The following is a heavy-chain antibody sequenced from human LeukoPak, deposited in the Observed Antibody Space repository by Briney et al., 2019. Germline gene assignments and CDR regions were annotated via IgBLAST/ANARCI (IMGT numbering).Heavy chain of an antibody. D-gene: IGHD5-24*01. CDR3: AKNRDGYNYRLDY. V-gene: IGHV1-2*02. J-gene: IGHJ4*02. CDR2: INPNSGGT. Sequence: ASVKVSCKASGYTFTGYYMHWVRQAPGQGLEWMGWINPNSGGTNYAQKFQGRVTMTRDTSISTACMELSRLRSDDTAVYYCAKNRDGYNYRLDYWGQGTLVTVSS. CDR1: GYTFTGYY.